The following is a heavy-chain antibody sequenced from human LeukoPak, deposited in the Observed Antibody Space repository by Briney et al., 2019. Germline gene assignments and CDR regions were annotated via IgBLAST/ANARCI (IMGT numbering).Heavy chain of an antibody. Sequence: GASVKVSCKASGGTFSSYAISWVRQAPGQGLEWMGGIIPIFGTANCAQKFQGRVTITADESTSTAYMELSSLRSEDTAVYYCAIPDSTYYYYYGMDVWGQGTTVTVSS. CDR2: IIPIFGTA. CDR3: AIPDSTYYYYYGMDV. J-gene: IGHJ6*02. D-gene: IGHD1-14*01. CDR1: GGTFSSYA. V-gene: IGHV1-69*13.